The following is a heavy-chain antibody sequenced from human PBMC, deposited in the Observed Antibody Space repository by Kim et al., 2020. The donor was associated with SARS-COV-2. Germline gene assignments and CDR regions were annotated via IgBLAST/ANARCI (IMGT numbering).Heavy chain of an antibody. CDR2: ISGSGGNT. D-gene: IGHD2-21*01. V-gene: IGHV3-23*01. J-gene: IGHJ4*02. Sequence: GGSLRLSCAVSGFTFSNYAMNWVRQAPGKGLEWVSLISGSGGNTYYADSVKGRFTISRDNSRNTLFLQMNTLRAEDTAVYYCAKDVRSGGGGNDYWGQGTLVTVSP. CDR3: AKDVRSGGGGNDY. CDR1: GFTFSNYA.